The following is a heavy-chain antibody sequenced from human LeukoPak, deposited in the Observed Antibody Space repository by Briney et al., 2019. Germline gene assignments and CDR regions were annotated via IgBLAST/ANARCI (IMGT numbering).Heavy chain of an antibody. CDR1: GYTFSSYG. V-gene: IGHV1-18*01. CDR3: ARDTDHYFDY. D-gene: IGHD2-8*02. CDR2: SSPYNGNT. J-gene: IGHJ4*02. Sequence: ASVKVSCKTSGYTFSSYGLTWMRQAPGQGPEWLGWSSPYNGNTNYAQKFQGRVTMTTDTSTNTAYMELRSLRSDDTAVYYCARDTDHYFDYWGQGTLVTVSS.